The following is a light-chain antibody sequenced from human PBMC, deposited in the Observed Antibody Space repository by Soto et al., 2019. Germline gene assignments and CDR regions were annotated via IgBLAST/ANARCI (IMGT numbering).Light chain of an antibody. Sequence: QSVLTQPASVSGSPGQSITISCTGTSSDVGGYNYVSWYQQHPGKAPKLMIYDVSNRPSGVSNRFSGSKSGNTASLTISGLQAEDEAEYYCSSYTSSSTLLVVFGGGTKVTVL. CDR1: SSDVGGYNY. V-gene: IGLV2-14*01. J-gene: IGLJ2*01. CDR3: SSYTSSSTLLVV. CDR2: DVS.